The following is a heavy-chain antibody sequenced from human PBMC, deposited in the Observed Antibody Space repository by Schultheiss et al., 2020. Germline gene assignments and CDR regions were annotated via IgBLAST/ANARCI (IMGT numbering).Heavy chain of an antibody. D-gene: IGHD2-2*01. CDR2: INSDGSST. Sequence: GGSLRLSCAASGFTFSSYGMHWVRQAPGKGLVWVSRINSDGSSTSYADSVKGRFTISRDNAKNTLYLQMNSLRAEDTAVYYCARVSTSHYYYGMDVWGQGTTVTVSS. CDR3: ARVSTSHYYYGMDV. J-gene: IGHJ6*02. V-gene: IGHV3-74*01. CDR1: GFTFSSYG.